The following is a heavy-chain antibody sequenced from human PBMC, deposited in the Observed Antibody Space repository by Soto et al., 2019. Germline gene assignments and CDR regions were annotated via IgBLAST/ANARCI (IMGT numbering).Heavy chain of an antibody. CDR2: ISGSGGST. Sequence: PGGSLRLSCAASGFTFSSYAMSWVRQAPGKGLEWVSAISGSGGSTYYADSVKGRFTISRDNSKNTLYLQMNSLRAEDTAVYYCAKCERITIFGVVTDYFDYWGQGTLVTVSS. J-gene: IGHJ4*02. CDR1: GFTFSSYA. CDR3: AKCERITIFGVVTDYFDY. V-gene: IGHV3-23*01. D-gene: IGHD3-3*01.